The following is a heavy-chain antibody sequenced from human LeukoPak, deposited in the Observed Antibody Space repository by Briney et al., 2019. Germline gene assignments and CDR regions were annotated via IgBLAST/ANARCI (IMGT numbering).Heavy chain of an antibody. CDR1: GVSMSTYY. Sequence: TSETLSLTCTVSGVSMSTYYWSWIRQSPGKGLEWLAYIHYSGSTNNNPSLKGRLAISLDTSNNQFSLKLNSVTAADTAVYYCARDIYGSGYGFFDYWGQGTLVTVSS. V-gene: IGHV4-59*01. D-gene: IGHD3-10*01. CDR2: IHYSGST. J-gene: IGHJ4*02. CDR3: ARDIYGSGYGFFDY.